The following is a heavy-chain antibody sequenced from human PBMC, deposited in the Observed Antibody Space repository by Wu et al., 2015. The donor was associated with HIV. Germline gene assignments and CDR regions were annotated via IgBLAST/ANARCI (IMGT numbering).Heavy chain of an antibody. Sequence: QVQLVQSGAEVKKPGASVKVSCKASGYTFTGYYMHWVRQAPGQGLEWMGWINPNSGGTNYAQKFQGRVTMTRDTSISTAYMELSRLRSDDTAVYYCARAESERYNCSSTSCVDYYYYGMDVWGQGTTVTVSS. CDR3: ARAESERYNCSSTSCVDYYYYGMDV. V-gene: IGHV1-2*02. D-gene: IGHD2-2*01. CDR2: INPNSGGT. J-gene: IGHJ6*02. CDR1: GYTFTGYY.